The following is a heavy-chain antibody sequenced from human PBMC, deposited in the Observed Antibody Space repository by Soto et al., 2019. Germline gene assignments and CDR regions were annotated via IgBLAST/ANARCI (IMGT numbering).Heavy chain of an antibody. CDR1: GFTFSSYG. Sequence: QVQLVESGGGVVQPGRSLRLSCAASGFTFSSYGMHWVRQAPGKGLEWVAVISYDGSNKYYADSVKGRFTISRDNSKNTLYLQMNSLRAEDTAVYYCSGDSIGWHLDYWGQGTLVTVSS. CDR3: SGDSIGWHLDY. CDR2: ISYDGSNK. V-gene: IGHV3-30*03. D-gene: IGHD6-19*01. J-gene: IGHJ4*02.